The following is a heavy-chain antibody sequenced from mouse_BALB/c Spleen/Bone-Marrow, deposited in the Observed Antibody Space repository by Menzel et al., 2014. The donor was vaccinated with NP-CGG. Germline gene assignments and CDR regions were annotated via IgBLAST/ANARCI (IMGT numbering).Heavy chain of an antibody. CDR2: ISSGGSYT. CDR1: GFTFSSYA. CDR3: ARHGITRLLDY. D-gene: IGHD2-4*01. Sequence: EVQRVESGGGLVKPGGSLKLSCAASGFTFSSYAMSWVRQTPEKRLEWVATISSGGSYTYYPDSVKGRFTISRDNAKNTLYLQMSSLRSGDTAMHYCARHGITRLLDYWGQGTTLTVSS. V-gene: IGHV5-9-3*01. J-gene: IGHJ2*01.